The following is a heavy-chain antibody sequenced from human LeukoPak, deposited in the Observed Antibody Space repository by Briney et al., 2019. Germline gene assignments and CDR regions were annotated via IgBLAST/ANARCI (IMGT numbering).Heavy chain of an antibody. J-gene: IGHJ4*02. V-gene: IGHV3-9*01. CDR2: ISWNSGRI. D-gene: IGHD1-26*01. CDR3: ANGELSQFDS. CDR1: GFTFDDYA. Sequence: PGRSLRLSCAASGFTFDDYAMHWVRQAPGKGLEWVSGISWNSGRIGYADSVKGRFTTSRDNAKNSLYLQMNSLRPEDTALYYCANGELSQFDSWGQGTLVTVSS.